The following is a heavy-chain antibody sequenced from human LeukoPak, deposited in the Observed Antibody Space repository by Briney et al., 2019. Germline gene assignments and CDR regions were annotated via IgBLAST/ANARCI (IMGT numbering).Heavy chain of an antibody. Sequence: GGSLRLSCAASGFTFSSYSMNWVRRAPGKGLEWVSSISSSSSYIYYADSVKGRFTISRDNAKNSLYLQMNSLRAGDTAVYYCARDVAVGATNYWGQGTLVTVSS. D-gene: IGHD1-26*01. CDR1: GFTFSSYS. J-gene: IGHJ4*02. CDR3: ARDVAVGATNY. V-gene: IGHV3-21*01. CDR2: ISSSSSYI.